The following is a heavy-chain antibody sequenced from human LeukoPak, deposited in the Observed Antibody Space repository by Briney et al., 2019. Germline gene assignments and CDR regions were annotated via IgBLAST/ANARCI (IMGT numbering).Heavy chain of an antibody. D-gene: IGHD6-19*01. Sequence: GTSVKVSCKASGFTFTSSAVQWVRQARGQRLEWIGWIVVGSGNTNYAQKFQERVTITRDMSTSTAYMELSSLRSEDTAVYYCATGSSAGPDYYYYYGMDVWGQGTTVTVSS. CDR2: IVVGSGNT. V-gene: IGHV1-58*01. CDR3: ATGSSAGPDYYYYYGMDV. CDR1: GFTFTSSA. J-gene: IGHJ6*02.